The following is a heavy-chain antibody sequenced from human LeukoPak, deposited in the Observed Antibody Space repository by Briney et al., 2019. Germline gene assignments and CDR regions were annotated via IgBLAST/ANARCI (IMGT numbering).Heavy chain of an antibody. CDR1: GYTFTNYG. V-gene: IGHV1-18*01. Sequence: GASVKVSCKASGYTFTNYGISWVRQAPGQGLEWMGWISAYNANTNFAQKLQGRVTITADESTSTAYMELSSLRSEDTAVYYCARGESGDAFDIWGQGTMVTVSS. CDR3: ARGESGDAFDI. CDR2: ISAYNANT. J-gene: IGHJ3*02. D-gene: IGHD3-16*01.